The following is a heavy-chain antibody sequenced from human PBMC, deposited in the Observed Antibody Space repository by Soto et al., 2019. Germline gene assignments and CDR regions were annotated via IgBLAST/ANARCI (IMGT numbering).Heavy chain of an antibody. CDR1: GFTFSSYD. CDR3: ARCQYPSSRSYYYYGMDV. J-gene: IGHJ6*02. D-gene: IGHD2-2*02. V-gene: IGHV3-23*01. Sequence: EVQLLESGGGLVQPGGSLRLSCAASGFTFSSYDLSWVRQAPGKGLEWVSGISDRGGRTYYADSVKGRFTISRDNSKNTLYLQMNSLRAEDTAVYYCARCQYPSSRSYYYYGMDVWGQGTTVTVSS. CDR2: ISDRGGRT.